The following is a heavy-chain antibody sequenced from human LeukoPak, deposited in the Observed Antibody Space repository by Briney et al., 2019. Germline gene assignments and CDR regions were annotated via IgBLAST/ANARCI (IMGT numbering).Heavy chain of an antibody. CDR1: GFTFSSYS. V-gene: IGHV3-21*01. J-gene: IGHJ4*02. Sequence: GGSLRLSCAASGFTFSSYSMNWVRQAPGKGLEWVSSISSSSSYIYYADSVKGRFTISRDNAENSLYLQMNSLRAEDTAVYYCARGRSDSSSWYLWNYWGQGTLVTVSS. D-gene: IGHD6-13*01. CDR2: ISSSSSYI. CDR3: ARGRSDSSSWYLWNY.